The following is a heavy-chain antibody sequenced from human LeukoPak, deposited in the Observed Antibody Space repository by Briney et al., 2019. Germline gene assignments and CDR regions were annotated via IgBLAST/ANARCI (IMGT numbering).Heavy chain of an antibody. CDR1: GFTFDDYA. CDR2: ISWNSGSI. J-gene: IGHJ4*02. Sequence: PGGSLRLSCAASGFTFDDYAMRWVRQAPGKGLEWVSGISWNSGSIGYADSVKGRFTISRDNAKNSLYLQMNSLRAEDTALYYCARGPKDYDFWSGYPTFDYWGQGTLVTVSS. V-gene: IGHV3-9*01. D-gene: IGHD3-3*01. CDR3: ARGPKDYDFWSGYPTFDY.